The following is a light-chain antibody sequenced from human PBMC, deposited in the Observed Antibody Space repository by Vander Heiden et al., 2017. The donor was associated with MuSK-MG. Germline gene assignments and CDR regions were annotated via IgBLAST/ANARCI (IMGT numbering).Light chain of an antibody. CDR1: QSVSAN. Sequence: EIVMTQSPTTLSVSPGERATLSCRASQSVSANLAWYQQKPGQAPRLLIFGASTRATGIPARFRGSGSGTEFTLTISSLQSEDFAVYYCQQYNNGWTFGQGTNVEIK. J-gene: IGKJ1*01. V-gene: IGKV3-15*01. CDR2: GAS. CDR3: QQYNNGWT.